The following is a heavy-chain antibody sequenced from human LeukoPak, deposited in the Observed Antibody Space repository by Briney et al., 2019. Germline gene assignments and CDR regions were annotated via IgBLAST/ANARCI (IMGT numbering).Heavy chain of an antibody. V-gene: IGHV4-59*08. CDR3: AGVRSTVGWRSFDY. D-gene: IGHD4-23*01. CDR2: SYFIGSP. Sequence: SETLSLTCTVDGSISSYYWSWIRQAPGKGLEWIGHSYFIGSPNYNPSHKSRVTISVDTPKNQFSLKLSSVTAADTAVYYCAGVRSTVGWRSFDYWGQGILVTVSS. CDR1: GSISSYY. J-gene: IGHJ4*02.